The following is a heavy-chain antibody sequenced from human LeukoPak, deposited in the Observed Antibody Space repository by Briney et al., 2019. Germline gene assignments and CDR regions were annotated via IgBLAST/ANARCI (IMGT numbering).Heavy chain of an antibody. CDR1: GGSISSYY. J-gene: IGHJ2*01. CDR2: IYTSGST. V-gene: IGHV4-4*07. D-gene: IGHD6-6*01. Sequence: SETLSLTCTVSGGSISSYYWSWIRQPAGKGLEWIGRIYTSGSTNYNPSLKSRATMSVDTSKNQFSLKLTSVTAADTAVYYCARVGSSSFWYFDLWGRGTLVTVSS. CDR3: ARVGSSSFWYFDL.